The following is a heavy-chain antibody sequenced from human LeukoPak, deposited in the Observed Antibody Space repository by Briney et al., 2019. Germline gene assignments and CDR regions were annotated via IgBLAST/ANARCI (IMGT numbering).Heavy chain of an antibody. Sequence: GGSLRLSCAASGFTFSSYAMSWVRQAPGKGLEWVSAISGSGGSTYYADSVKGRFTTSRDNSKNTLYLQMNSLRAEDTAVYYCARDSPQDYYYYMDVWGKGTTVTISS. CDR1: GFTFSSYA. CDR3: ARDSPQDYYYYMDV. V-gene: IGHV3-23*01. CDR2: ISGSGGST. J-gene: IGHJ6*03.